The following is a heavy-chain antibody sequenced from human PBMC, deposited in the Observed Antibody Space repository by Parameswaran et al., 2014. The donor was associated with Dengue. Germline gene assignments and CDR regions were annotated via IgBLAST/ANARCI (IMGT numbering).Heavy chain of an antibody. V-gene: IGHV4-39*01. CDR3: ARLYCTNGVCLYYYYYYGMDV. CDR2: IYYSGST. J-gene: IGHJ6*02. Sequence: WIRQPPGKGLEWIGSIYYSGSTYYNPSLKSRVTISVDTSKNQFSLKLSSVTAADTAVYYCARLYCTNGVCLYYYYYYGMDVWGQGTTVTVSS. D-gene: IGHD2-8*01.